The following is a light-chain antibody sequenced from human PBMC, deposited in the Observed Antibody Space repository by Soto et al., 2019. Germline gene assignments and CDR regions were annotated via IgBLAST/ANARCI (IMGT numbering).Light chain of an antibody. CDR1: QSVSRY. Sequence: EIVLTQSPATLSLSPGERATLSCRASQSVSRYLAWYQQKPGQAPRLLIYGASTRATGIPARFSGSGSGTEFTLTISSLQSEDFAVYYCQQYNNWPPWTFGQGTKVDI. CDR3: QQYNNWPPWT. J-gene: IGKJ1*01. V-gene: IGKV3-15*01. CDR2: GAS.